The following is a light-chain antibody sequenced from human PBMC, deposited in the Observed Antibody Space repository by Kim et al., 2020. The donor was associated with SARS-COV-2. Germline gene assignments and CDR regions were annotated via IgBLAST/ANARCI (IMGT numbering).Light chain of an antibody. V-gene: IGLV3-19*01. CDR3: NSRDSSGNHRYV. CDR2: GKN. Sequence: LGQTVRITCQGDSLRSYYASWYQQKPGQAPVLVIYGKNNRPSGIPDRFSGSSSGNTASLTITGAQAEDEADYYCNSRDSSGNHRYVFGTGTKVTVL. CDR1: SLRSYY. J-gene: IGLJ1*01.